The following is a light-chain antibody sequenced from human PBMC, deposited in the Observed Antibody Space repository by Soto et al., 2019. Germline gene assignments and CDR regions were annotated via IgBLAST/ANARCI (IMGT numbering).Light chain of an antibody. CDR1: SSDVAGSDY. CDR3: SSFARGDNPHVL. CDR2: EVT. V-gene: IGLV2-8*01. Sequence: QSALTQPPSASGSPGQSVTISCTGTSSDVAGSDYVSWYQQHPGKAPKLIIYEVTKRPAGVPDRFSCSKSCNTASLTVSGLQADDESYYYCSSFARGDNPHVLFGERTQLTVL. J-gene: IGLJ2*01.